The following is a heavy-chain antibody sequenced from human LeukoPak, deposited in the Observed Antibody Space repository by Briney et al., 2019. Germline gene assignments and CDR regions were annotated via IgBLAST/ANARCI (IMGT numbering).Heavy chain of an antibody. V-gene: IGHV4-59*01. J-gene: IGHJ3*02. Sequence: PSETLSLTCIVSGGSISSYYWSWIRQPPGKGLEWIGYIYYSGSTNYNPSLKSRLTISVDTSKNQFSLKLSSVTAADTAVYYCARTNQISETAFDIWGQGTMVIVSS. D-gene: IGHD1-14*01. CDR2: IYYSGST. CDR1: GGSISSYY. CDR3: ARTNQISETAFDI.